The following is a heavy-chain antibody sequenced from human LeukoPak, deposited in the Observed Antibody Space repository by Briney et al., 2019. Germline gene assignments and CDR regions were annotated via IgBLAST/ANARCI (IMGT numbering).Heavy chain of an antibody. CDR2: ITGSGGNT. V-gene: IGHV3-23*01. J-gene: IGHJ4*02. Sequence: PGGSLRLSCAPSGFTFSKYAMSWVRQAPGKGLEWVSAITGSGGNTYYADSVKGRFTISRDNSKNTVFLQMNSLRAEDTAVYYCAKWGDYDVLTGYYVSDYWGQGTLVTVSS. CDR3: AKWGDYDVLTGYYVSDY. D-gene: IGHD3-9*01. CDR1: GFTFSKYA.